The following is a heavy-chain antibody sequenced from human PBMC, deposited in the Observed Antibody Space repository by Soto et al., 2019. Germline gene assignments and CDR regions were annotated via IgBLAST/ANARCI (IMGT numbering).Heavy chain of an antibody. CDR3: ARGRRPGILTGYYRRDYYYGMDV. D-gene: IGHD3-9*01. V-gene: IGHV4-34*01. J-gene: IGHJ6*02. Sequence: QVQLQQWGAGLLKPSETLSLTCAVYGGSFSGYYWSWIRQPPGKGLEWIGEINHSGSTNYNPSLKSRVTISVDTSKNQFSLKLSSVTAADTAVYYCARGRRPGILTGYYRRDYYYGMDVWGQGTTVTVSS. CDR2: INHSGST. CDR1: GGSFSGYY.